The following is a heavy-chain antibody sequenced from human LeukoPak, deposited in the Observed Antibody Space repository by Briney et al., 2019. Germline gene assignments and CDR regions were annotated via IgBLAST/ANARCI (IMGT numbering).Heavy chain of an antibody. D-gene: IGHD6-13*01. V-gene: IGHV4-30-4*08. CDR3: ARVLIAAAGTHLDY. CDR1: GGSISSGDYY. Sequence: SETLSLTCTVSGGSISSGDYYWSWIRQPPGKGLEWIRYIYYSGSTYYNPSLKSRVTISVDTSKNQFSLKLSSVTAADTAVYYCARVLIAAAGTHLDYWGQGTLVTVSS. CDR2: IYYSGST. J-gene: IGHJ4*02.